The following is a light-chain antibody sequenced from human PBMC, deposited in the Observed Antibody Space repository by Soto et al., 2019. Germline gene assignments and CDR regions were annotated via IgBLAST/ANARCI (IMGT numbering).Light chain of an antibody. CDR1: SSDVGGYNY. CDR2: EVS. J-gene: IGLJ3*02. V-gene: IGLV2-14*01. CDR3: SSFTSINTGV. Sequence: QSALTQPASVSGSPGQSITISCTGTSSDVGGYNYVSWYQQHPGKAPQLMIYEVSNRPSGVSNRFSGSKSGNTASLTISGLQTEDEADYYCSSFTSINTGVFGGGTKLTVL.